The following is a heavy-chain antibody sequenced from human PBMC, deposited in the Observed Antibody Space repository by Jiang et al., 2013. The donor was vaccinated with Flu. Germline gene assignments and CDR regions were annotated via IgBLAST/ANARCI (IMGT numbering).Heavy chain of an antibody. CDR2: IRSKAYGGTT. D-gene: IGHD6-19*01. CDR3: TRELVAGTIEFDY. Sequence: RSLRLSCTASGFTFGDYAMSWFRQAPGKGLEWVGFIRSKAYGGTTEYAASVKGRFTISRDDSKSIAYLQMNSLKTEDTAVYYCTRELVAGTIEFDYWGQGTLVTAPQ. J-gene: IGHJ4*02. V-gene: IGHV3-49*03. CDR1: GFTFGDYA.